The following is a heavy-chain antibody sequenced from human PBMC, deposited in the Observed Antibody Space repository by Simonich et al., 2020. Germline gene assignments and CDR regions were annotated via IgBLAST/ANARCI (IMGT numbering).Heavy chain of an antibody. D-gene: IGHD2-15*01. V-gene: IGHV1-18*01. CDR3: ARASRGTWWYYYFDY. CDR1: GYTFTSYG. Sequence: QVQLVQSGAEVKKPGASVKVSCKASGYTFTSYGISWVRKAPGQGLEWMGWISAYHGNTNYAQKLQGRVTMTTDTSTSTAYMELRSLRSDDTAVYYCARASRGTWWYYYFDYWGQGTLVTVSS. J-gene: IGHJ4*02. CDR2: ISAYHGNT.